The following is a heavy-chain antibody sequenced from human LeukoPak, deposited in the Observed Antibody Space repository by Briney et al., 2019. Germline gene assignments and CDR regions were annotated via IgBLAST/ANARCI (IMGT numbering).Heavy chain of an antibody. D-gene: IGHD2-15*01. V-gene: IGHV3-9*01. CDR3: GRGADGVSSNSRGWFDP. CDR2: ISRNSGSI. CDR1: GFTFDDYA. J-gene: IGHJ5*02. Sequence: PGGSLRLSCAASGFTFDDYAMHWVRQAPGKGLEWVSGISRNSGSIGYANSVKGRLTISRDNAKNSLYLQMNSLRGEDTAVYFCGRGADGVSSNSRGWFDPWGQGTLVTVSS.